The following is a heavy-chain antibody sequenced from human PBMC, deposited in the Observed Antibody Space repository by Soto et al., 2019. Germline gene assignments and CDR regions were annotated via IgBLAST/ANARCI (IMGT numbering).Heavy chain of an antibody. CDR2: IIPIFGTA. CDR1: GGTFSSYS. J-gene: IGHJ6*02. D-gene: IGHD4-17*01. Sequence: SVKVSCKASGGTFSSYSISWVRQAPGQGLEWMGGIIPIFGTANYAQKFQGRVTITADESTSTAYMELSSLRSEDTAVYYCARLEFTVTTGYYYYYGMDVWGQGTTVTVSS. CDR3: ARLEFTVTTGYYYYYGMDV. V-gene: IGHV1-69*13.